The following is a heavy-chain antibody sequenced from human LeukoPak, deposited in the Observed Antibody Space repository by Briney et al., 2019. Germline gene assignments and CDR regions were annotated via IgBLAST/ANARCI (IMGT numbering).Heavy chain of an antibody. CDR3: TRLMGTYTDY. D-gene: IGHD2-8*01. CDR2: ITSKVYGGTT. CDR1: GFNFGDYA. J-gene: IGHJ4*02. Sequence: PGGSLRLSCTTSGFNFGDYAMSWVRQAPGKGLEWVGFITSKVYGGTTEYAASVKGRFTISRDDSKTIAYLHMNSLKIEDTAVYYCTRLMGTYTDYWGQGTLVTVSS. V-gene: IGHV3-49*04.